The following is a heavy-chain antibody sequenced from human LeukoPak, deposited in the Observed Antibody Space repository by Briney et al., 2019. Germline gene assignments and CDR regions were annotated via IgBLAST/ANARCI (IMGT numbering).Heavy chain of an antibody. CDR1: GFTFSGCW. Sequence: PGGSLRLSCAASGFTFSGCWMTWVRQAPGKGLEWVANIKQDGSERYYVDSVEGRFTISRDNAKNSLFLQMNSLRAEDTAVYYCARDDWSRGPLDNWGQGTLVTVSS. J-gene: IGHJ1*01. V-gene: IGHV3-7*04. D-gene: IGHD3-9*01. CDR2: IKQDGSER. CDR3: ARDDWSRGPLDN.